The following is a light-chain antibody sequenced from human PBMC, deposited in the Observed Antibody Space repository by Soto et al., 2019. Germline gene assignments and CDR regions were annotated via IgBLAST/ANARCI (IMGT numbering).Light chain of an antibody. V-gene: IGKV3-15*01. CDR2: GAS. CDR3: KQYDNRWPWT. J-gene: IGKJ1*01. Sequence: IVMPQSPATLSVSPGERATLSCRASQSVSSNLAWYQQKPGQAPRPLIFGASTRANGIPARFSGSGSGKEFTLTIRSLQSEDFAVYYCKQYDNRWPWTVGQGTKVDSK. CDR1: QSVSSN.